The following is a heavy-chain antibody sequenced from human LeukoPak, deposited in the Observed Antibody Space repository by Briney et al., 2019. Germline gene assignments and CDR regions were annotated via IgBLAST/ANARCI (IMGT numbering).Heavy chain of an antibody. J-gene: IGHJ4*02. CDR1: RYTFTSHD. Sequence: ASVKVSSKASRYTFTSHDINWQRQATGQGRDGMGRLNPNSGNTGYAQKGQGRSTTTRNTSVSTPSMRLSSLRTEDTAVYYCARGHYGSGSYYNGDSYYFDYWAQGPLVPASS. CDR2: LNPNSGNT. D-gene: IGHD3-10*01. CDR3: ARGHYGSGSYYNGDSYYFDY. V-gene: IGHV1-8*01.